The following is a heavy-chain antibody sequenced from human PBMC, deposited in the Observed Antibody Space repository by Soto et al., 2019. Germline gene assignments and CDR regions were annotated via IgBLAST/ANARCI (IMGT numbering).Heavy chain of an antibody. D-gene: IGHD4-17*01. CDR2: ISSSSSYI. V-gene: IGHV3-21*01. CDR3: ARDSDYENAFDI. CDR1: GFTFSSYA. Sequence: GGSLRLSCAASGFTFSSYAMSWVRQAPGKGLEWVSSISSSSSYIYYADSVKGRFTISRDNAKSSLYLQMNSLRAEDTAVYYCARDSDYENAFDIWGQGTMVTVSS. J-gene: IGHJ3*02.